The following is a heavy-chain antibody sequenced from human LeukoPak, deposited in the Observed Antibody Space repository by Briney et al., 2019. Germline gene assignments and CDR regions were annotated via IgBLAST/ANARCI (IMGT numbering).Heavy chain of an antibody. CDR3: AKGREGAIRSFGY. V-gene: IGHV3-23*01. CDR2: ISGSGGST. J-gene: IGHJ4*02. Sequence: GGSLRLSCAASGFTFSSYAMSWVCQAPGKGLEWVSAISGSGGSTYYADSVKGRFTISRDNSKNTLYLQMNSLRAEDTAVYYCAKGREGAIRSFGYWGQGTLVTVSS. CDR1: GFTFSSYA. D-gene: IGHD1-26*01.